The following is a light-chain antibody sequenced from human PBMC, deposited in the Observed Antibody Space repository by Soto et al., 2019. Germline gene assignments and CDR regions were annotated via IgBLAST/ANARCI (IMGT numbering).Light chain of an antibody. Sequence: QSALTQPASVSGSPGRSITISCTGTSSDVGGYNSVSWYQQHPGKAPKLMIYDVSNRPSGVSNRFSGSKSGNTASLTISGLQAEDESDYYCSSYTSSSTQVFGTGTKLTVL. J-gene: IGLJ1*01. CDR3: SSYTSSSTQV. CDR2: DVS. V-gene: IGLV2-14*01. CDR1: SSDVGGYNS.